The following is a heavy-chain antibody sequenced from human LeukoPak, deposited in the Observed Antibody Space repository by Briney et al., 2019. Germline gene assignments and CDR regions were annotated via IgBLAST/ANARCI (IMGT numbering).Heavy chain of an antibody. CDR2: IYSGGST. D-gene: IGHD5-24*01. CDR1: GFTVSSNY. CDR3: ARDFLGMATDY. J-gene: IGHJ4*02. V-gene: IGHV3-53*01. Sequence: PGGSLRLSCAASGFTVSSNYMSWVRQAPGKGLEWVSVIYSGGSTYYADSVKGRVTTSRDNSKNTLYLQMNSLRAEDTAVYYCARDFLGMATDYWGQGTLVTVSS.